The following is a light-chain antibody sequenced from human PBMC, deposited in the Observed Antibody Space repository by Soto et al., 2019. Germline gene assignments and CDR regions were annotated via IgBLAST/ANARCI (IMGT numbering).Light chain of an antibody. CDR3: QHCDYLPI. CDR1: HDITSF. Sequence: DIQMTQSPSSLSASVGDRVTITCQASHDITSFLNWYQHKPVRAPKLLIYDASILEAGVPTRFSGSGSGTHFTFTISSLQPEDVATYYCQHCDYLPIFGPGTTVDFK. V-gene: IGKV1-33*01. CDR2: DAS. J-gene: IGKJ3*01.